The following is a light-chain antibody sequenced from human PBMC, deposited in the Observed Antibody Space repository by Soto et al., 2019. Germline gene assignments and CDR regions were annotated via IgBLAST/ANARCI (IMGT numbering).Light chain of an antibody. CDR1: QSVGSF. CDR2: DAS. J-gene: IGKJ4*01. Sequence: EIMLTQSPATLSLSPGERATLFCRASQSVGSFLAWYQQKPGQTPRLLIYDASNRATGIPARFSGSGSGTDFTLTISSLEPEDVAVYYCQQRTNWPLTFGGGTQVEIK. V-gene: IGKV3-11*01. CDR3: QQRTNWPLT.